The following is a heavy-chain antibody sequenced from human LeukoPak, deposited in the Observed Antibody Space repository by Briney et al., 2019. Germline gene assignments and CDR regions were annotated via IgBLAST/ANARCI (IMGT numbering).Heavy chain of an antibody. CDR2: IYYSGST. V-gene: IGHV4-59*01. Sequence: SETLSLTCTVSGGSISTYYWSWIRQPPGKGLEWIGYIYYSGSTNYNPSLKSRVTISVDTSKNQFSLKLSSVTAADTAVYYCARVGGSYGLDIFDYWGQGTLVTVSS. CDR3: ARVGGSYGLDIFDY. CDR1: GGSISTYY. J-gene: IGHJ4*02. D-gene: IGHD3-16*01.